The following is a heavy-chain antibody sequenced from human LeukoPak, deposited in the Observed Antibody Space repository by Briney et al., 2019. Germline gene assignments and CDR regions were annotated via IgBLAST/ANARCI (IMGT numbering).Heavy chain of an antibody. CDR2: IIPIFGTA. D-gene: IGHD5-24*01. Sequence: GSSVKVSCKAFGGTFSSYAISWVRQAPGQGLEWIGGIIPIFGTANYAQKFQGRVTITTDESTSTAYMELSSLRSEDTAVYYCARGPQMATIVYYYYYYMDVWGKGTTVTVSS. J-gene: IGHJ6*03. V-gene: IGHV1-69*05. CDR1: GGTFSSYA. CDR3: ARGPQMATIVYYYYYYMDV.